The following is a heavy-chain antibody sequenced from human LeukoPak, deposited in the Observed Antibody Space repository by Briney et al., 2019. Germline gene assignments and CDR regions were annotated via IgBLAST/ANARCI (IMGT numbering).Heavy chain of an antibody. CDR2: IYYSGST. V-gene: IGHV4-59*01. D-gene: IGHD5-12*01. CDR1: GGSFSGYY. CDR3: ARGRSDYEGTFYFDY. J-gene: IGHJ4*02. Sequence: SETLSLTCAVYGGSFSGYYWSWIRQPPGKGLEWIGYIYYSGSTNYNPSLKSRVTISVDTSKNQFSLKLSSVTAADTAVYYCARGRSDYEGTFYFDYWGQGTLVTVSS.